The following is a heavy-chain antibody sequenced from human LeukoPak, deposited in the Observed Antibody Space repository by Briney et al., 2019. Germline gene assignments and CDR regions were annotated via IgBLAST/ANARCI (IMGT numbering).Heavy chain of an antibody. D-gene: IGHD2/OR15-2a*01. CDR3: ARHSSFWLDY. CDR2: IYPGDSDA. Sequence: GESLKISFKGSGYRFTSYWIGWVRQMPGKGVGWMGIIYPGDSDARYSPSFQGQVTISADKSISTAYLRWSSLKASDTAMYYCARHSSFWLDYWGQGTLVTVSS. CDR1: GYRFTSYW. J-gene: IGHJ4*02. V-gene: IGHV5-51*01.